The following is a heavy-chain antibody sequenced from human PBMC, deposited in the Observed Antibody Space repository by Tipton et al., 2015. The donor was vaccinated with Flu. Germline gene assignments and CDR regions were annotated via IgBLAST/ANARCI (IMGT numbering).Heavy chain of an antibody. V-gene: IGHV4-61*02. CDR3: AREGGIAARPRGWFDP. CDR1: GDSISRGSYY. J-gene: IGHJ5*02. Sequence: TLSLTCTVSGDSISRGSYYYNWIRQPAGEGLEWIGSIYHSGTTYYNPSLKSRVTISVDTSKNQFSLKLTSVTAADTAVYYCAREGGIAARPRGWFDPWGQGTLVTVSS. D-gene: IGHD6-6*01. CDR2: IYHSGTT.